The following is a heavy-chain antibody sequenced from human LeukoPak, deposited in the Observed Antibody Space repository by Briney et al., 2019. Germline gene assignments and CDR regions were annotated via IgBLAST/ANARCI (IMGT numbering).Heavy chain of an antibody. CDR3: ARDPEMATIQFDY. V-gene: IGHV1-2*02. CDR1: GYRFTGYY. Sequence: ASVKVSCKASGYRFTGYYMHWVRHAPGQGLGWMGWINPNTGDTSYAQKFQGRVTMTRDTSISTAYMELSRLRSDDTAVYYCARDPEMATIQFDYWGQGTLVTVSS. D-gene: IGHD5-24*01. J-gene: IGHJ4*02. CDR2: INPNTGDT.